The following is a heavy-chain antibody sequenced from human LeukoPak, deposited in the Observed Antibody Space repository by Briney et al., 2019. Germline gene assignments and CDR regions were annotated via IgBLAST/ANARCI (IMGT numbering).Heavy chain of an antibody. CDR2: IGGIGAST. J-gene: IGHJ5*02. Sequence: GGSLRLSCAASGFTLSSHAMNWVRQTPGKGLEWVSSIGGIGASTYYPDSVKGRFTISRDNSKNTLYLQMNSLRAEDTALYYCAKAAYGDYVNWFDPWGQGILVIVSS. CDR1: GFTLSSHA. CDR3: AKAAYGDYVNWFDP. V-gene: IGHV3-23*01. D-gene: IGHD4-17*01.